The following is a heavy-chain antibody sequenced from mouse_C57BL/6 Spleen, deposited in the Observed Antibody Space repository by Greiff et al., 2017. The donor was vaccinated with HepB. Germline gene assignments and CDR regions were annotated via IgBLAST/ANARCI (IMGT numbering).Heavy chain of an antibody. D-gene: IGHD2-4*01. Sequence: EVQVVESGGGLVQPKGSLKLSCAASGFSFNTYAMNWVRQAPGKGLEWVARIRSKSNNYATYYADSVKDRFTISRDDSESMLYLQMNNLKTEDTAMYYCVRGDDYDEFAYWGQGTLVTVSA. J-gene: IGHJ3*01. V-gene: IGHV10-1*01. CDR3: VRGDDYDEFAY. CDR1: GFSFNTYA. CDR2: IRSKSNNYAT.